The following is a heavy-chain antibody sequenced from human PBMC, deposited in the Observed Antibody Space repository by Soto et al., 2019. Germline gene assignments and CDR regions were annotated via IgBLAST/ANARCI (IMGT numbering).Heavy chain of an antibody. CDR3: AKEKGSPWFGKILSAFDY. Sequence: PGGSLRLSCAASGFTFSNYIMSWVRQAPGKGLEWVSGISTNGEGAHYADTVKGRFTIPRDNSKNTLSLQMNSLRAEDTAIYFCAKEKGSPWFGKILSAFDYWGRGTPVTVSS. CDR2: ISTNGEGA. CDR1: GFTFSNYI. D-gene: IGHD3-10*01. J-gene: IGHJ4*02. V-gene: IGHV3-23*01.